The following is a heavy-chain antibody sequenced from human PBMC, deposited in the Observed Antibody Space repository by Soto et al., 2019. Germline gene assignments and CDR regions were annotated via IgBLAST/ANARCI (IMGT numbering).Heavy chain of an antibody. D-gene: IGHD3-10*01. V-gene: IGHV3-21*01. J-gene: IGHJ5*02. CDR1: GFTFSSYS. CDR3: ASQPTHYYGSGSYFWFDP. Sequence: GGSLRLSCAASGFTFSSYSMNWVRQAPGKGLEWVSSISSSSSYIYYADSVKGRFTISRDNAKNSLYLQMNSLRAEDTAVYYCASQPTHYYGSGSYFWFDPWGQGTLVTVSS. CDR2: ISSSSSYI.